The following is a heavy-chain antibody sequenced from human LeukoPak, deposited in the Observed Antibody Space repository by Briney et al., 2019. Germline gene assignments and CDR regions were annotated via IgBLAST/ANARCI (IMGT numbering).Heavy chain of an antibody. CDR1: GGSISNYY. CDR2: INHSGST. CDR3: ARGEWLRSWFGY. V-gene: IGHV4-34*01. Sequence: PSETLSLTCTVSGGSISNYYWSWIRQPPGKGLEWIGEINHSGSTNYNPPLKSRVTISVDTSKNQFSLKLNSVTAADTAVYYCARGEWLRSWFGYWGQGTLVTVSS. D-gene: IGHD5-12*01. J-gene: IGHJ4*02.